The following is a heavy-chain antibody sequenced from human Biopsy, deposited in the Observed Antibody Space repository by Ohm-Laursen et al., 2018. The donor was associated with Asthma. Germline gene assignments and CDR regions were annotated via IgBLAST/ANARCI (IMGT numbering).Heavy chain of an antibody. Sequence: SLRLSCSASGFTFSSYGMHWVRQAPGKGLEWVAIIWYDGSNKYYADSVKGRFTISRDNSKNTLYLQMNSLRAEDTAVYYCARVGYSSSWYGDYYYGMDVRGQGTTVTVSS. D-gene: IGHD6-13*01. CDR1: GFTFSSYG. CDR3: ARVGYSSSWYGDYYYGMDV. CDR2: IWYDGSNK. V-gene: IGHV3-33*01. J-gene: IGHJ6*02.